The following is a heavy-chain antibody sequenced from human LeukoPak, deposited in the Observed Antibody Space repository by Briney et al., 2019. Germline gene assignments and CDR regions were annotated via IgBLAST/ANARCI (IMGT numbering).Heavy chain of an antibody. V-gene: IGHV3-9*01. CDR3: AKGAEIDH. CDR1: GFTFDDYA. CDR2: ISWNSGSI. J-gene: IGHJ4*02. Sequence: PGGSLRLSCAASGFTFDDYAMHWVRQAPGKGLEWVSGISWNSGSIGYADSVKGRFTISRDNAKNSLYLQMNSLRAEDTALYYCAKGAEIDHWGQGTLVTVSS.